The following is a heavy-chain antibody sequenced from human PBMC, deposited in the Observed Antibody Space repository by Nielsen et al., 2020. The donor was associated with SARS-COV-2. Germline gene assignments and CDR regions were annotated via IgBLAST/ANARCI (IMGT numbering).Heavy chain of an antibody. J-gene: IGHJ6*02. CDR3: ARVKSYGFSRYYYYGMDV. CDR1: GYTFTDYY. CDR2: INPNSGAT. V-gene: IGHV1-2*05. Sequence: ASVKVSCKASGYTFTDYYMHWVRQAPGQGLEWMGRINPNSGATDYAQRFQGRVTMTRDTSITTAYMELSRLRYEDTGFYYCARVKSYGFSRYYYYGMDVWGQGTTVTVSS. D-gene: IGHD3-16*02.